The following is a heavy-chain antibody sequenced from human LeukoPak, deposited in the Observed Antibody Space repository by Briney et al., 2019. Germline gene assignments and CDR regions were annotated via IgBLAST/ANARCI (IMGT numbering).Heavy chain of an antibody. CDR3: ARWVTADRGKKDAFDI. CDR2: IFPADSST. CDR1: GYSFTTYW. Sequence: GESLKISCKASGYSFTTYWIGWVRQMPGKGLEWMGIIFPADSSTRYSPSFQGQLIVSADKSMTTAYLQWSSLKASDTAMYFCARWVTADRGKKDAFDIWGQGTMVTVSS. V-gene: IGHV5-51*01. D-gene: IGHD2-21*02. J-gene: IGHJ3*02.